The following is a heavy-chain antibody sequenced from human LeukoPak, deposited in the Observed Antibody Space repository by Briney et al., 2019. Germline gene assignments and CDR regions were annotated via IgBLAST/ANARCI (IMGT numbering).Heavy chain of an antibody. CDR2: INPNSGGT. V-gene: IGHV1-2*02. CDR3: AKGMVRGVRDDAFDI. Sequence: ASVKVSCKASGYTFTGYYMHWVRQAPGQGLEWMGWINPNSGGTNYAQKFQGRVTITADESTSTAYMELSSLRSEDTAVYYCAKGMVRGVRDDAFDIWGQGTMVTVSS. D-gene: IGHD3-10*01. CDR1: GYTFTGYY. J-gene: IGHJ3*02.